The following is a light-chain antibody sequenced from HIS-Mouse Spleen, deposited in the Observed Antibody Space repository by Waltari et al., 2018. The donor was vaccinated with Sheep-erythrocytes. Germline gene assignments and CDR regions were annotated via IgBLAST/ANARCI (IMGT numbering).Light chain of an antibody. J-gene: IGLJ2*01. V-gene: IGLV2-11*02. CDR1: SSGVGGYNY. CDR2: DVS. Sequence: QSALTQPRPVSGSPGQSVTISCTGTSSGVGGYNYVSWYQQHPGKAPKLMIYDVSKRPSGVPDRFSGSKSGKTASLTISGLQAEDEADYYCCSYAGSYTVVFGGGTKLTVL. CDR3: CSYAGSYTVV.